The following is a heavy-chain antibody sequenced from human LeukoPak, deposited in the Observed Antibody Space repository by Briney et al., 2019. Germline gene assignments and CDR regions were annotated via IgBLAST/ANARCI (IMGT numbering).Heavy chain of an antibody. D-gene: IGHD2-8*02. J-gene: IGHJ4*02. CDR1: GFTSSTYG. Sequence: TGGSLRLSCAVSGFTSSTYGMNWVRQAPGKGLEWVSAISDNGERTYYADSVKGRFTISRDNSKSTLYLQMNSLRAEDTAVYYCAKERGVSKPFDYWGQGTLVTVSS. V-gene: IGHV3-23*01. CDR2: ISDNGERT. CDR3: AKERGVSKPFDY.